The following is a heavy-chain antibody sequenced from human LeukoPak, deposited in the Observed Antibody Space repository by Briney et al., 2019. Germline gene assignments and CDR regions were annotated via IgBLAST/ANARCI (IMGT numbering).Heavy chain of an antibody. V-gene: IGHV4-59*01. Sequence: SETLSLTCTVSGGSISTYYWSWIRQPPGKRLEWIGYIYYIGSTNYNPSLNNRVTISIDRSRNQFSLKLNSVTPADTAIYYCARAPQDGSNWSHYFDHWGRGALVTVSS. D-gene: IGHD6-13*01. CDR2: IYYIGST. CDR3: ARAPQDGSNWSHYFDH. J-gene: IGHJ4*02. CDR1: GGSISTYY.